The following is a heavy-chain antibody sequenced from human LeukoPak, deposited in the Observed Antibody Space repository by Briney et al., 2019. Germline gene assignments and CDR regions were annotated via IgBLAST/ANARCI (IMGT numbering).Heavy chain of an antibody. CDR2: ISAYNGNT. CDR3: ARGYCGSTSCFNFDY. CDR1: GYTFTTYD. J-gene: IGHJ4*02. Sequence: GASVKVSCKASGYTFTTYDINWVRQAPGQGLVWMGWISAYNGNTNYAQKLQGRVTMTTDTSTSTAYMELRSLRSDDTAVYYCARGYCGSTSCFNFDYWGQGTLVTVSS. V-gene: IGHV1-18*01. D-gene: IGHD2-2*01.